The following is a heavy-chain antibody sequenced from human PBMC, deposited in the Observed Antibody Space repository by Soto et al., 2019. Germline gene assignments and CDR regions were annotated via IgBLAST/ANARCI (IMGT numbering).Heavy chain of an antibody. D-gene: IGHD3-10*01. V-gene: IGHV3-23*01. J-gene: IGHJ4*02. Sequence: WGSLRLSCAAAGFTFSSYAMSWVRQAPGKGLEWVSAISGSGGSTYYADSVKGRFTISRDNSKNTLYLQMNSLRAEDTAVYYCAIPPFGELLYFDYWGQGTLVTVSS. CDR1: GFTFSSYA. CDR2: ISGSGGST. CDR3: AIPPFGELLYFDY.